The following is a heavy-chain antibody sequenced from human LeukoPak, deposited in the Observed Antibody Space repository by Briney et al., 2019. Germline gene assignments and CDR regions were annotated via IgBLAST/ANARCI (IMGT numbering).Heavy chain of an antibody. CDR2: IKRKTDGETT. D-gene: IGHD3-16*01. Sequence: PGESLRLSCAASGLTFGNACMSWVRQAPGEGLEWVGRIKRKTDGETTEYVAPVKGRFTISRDDSKNTLYLQMNSLKTEDTGVYYCATASSGLFYWGQGTLVTVSS. CDR3: ATASSGLFY. V-gene: IGHV3-15*01. J-gene: IGHJ4*02. CDR1: GLTFGNAC.